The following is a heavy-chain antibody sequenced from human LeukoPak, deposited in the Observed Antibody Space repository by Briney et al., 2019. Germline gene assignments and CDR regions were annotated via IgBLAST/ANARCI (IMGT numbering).Heavy chain of an antibody. CDR2: INHSGST. V-gene: IGHV4-34*01. D-gene: IGHD3-22*01. CDR3: ARDQHSTYYYDSSGYWAFDI. J-gene: IGHJ3*02. CDR1: GGSFSGYY. Sequence: SETLSLSCAVYGGSFSGYYWSWIRQPPGKGLEWIGEINHSGSTNYNPSLKSRVTISVDTSKNQFSLKLSSVTAADTAVYYCARDQHSTYYYDSSGYWAFDIWGQGTMVTVSS.